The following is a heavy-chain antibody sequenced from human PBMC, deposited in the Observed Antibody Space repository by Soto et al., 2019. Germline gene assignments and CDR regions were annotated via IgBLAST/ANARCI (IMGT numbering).Heavy chain of an antibody. Sequence: GGSLRLSCAASGVTVNTNYMSWVRQSPGKGLEWVSLIESGGSIYYADSVKGRFTISRDNFKNTLSLQMNSLRVEDTAVYYCASTTVWKDAFDIWGQGALVTVSS. V-gene: IGHV3-53*01. CDR1: GVTVNTNY. CDR3: ASTTVWKDAFDI. J-gene: IGHJ3*02. D-gene: IGHD3-16*01. CDR2: IESGGSI.